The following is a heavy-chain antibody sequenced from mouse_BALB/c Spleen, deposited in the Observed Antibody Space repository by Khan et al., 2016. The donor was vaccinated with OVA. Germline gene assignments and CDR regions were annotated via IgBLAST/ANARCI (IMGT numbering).Heavy chain of an antibody. J-gene: IGHJ3*01. V-gene: IGHV1-7*01. D-gene: IGHD2-1*01. CDR2: INPSTGYN. CDR1: GYTFTTYW. Sequence: QVQLQQSGAELAKPGASVKMSCTASGYTFTTYWMHWIKQRPGQGLEWIGYINPSTGYNAYNKNFKDKATLTADESSSTAYMQLNSLTSEDSAVYYYASIVYYGIFSYWCQGTLLTLSA. CDR3: ASIVYYGIFSY.